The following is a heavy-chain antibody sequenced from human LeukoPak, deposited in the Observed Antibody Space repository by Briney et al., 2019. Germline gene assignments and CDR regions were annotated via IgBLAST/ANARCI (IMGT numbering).Heavy chain of an antibody. Sequence: GGSLRLSCAASKFTVSSNYMSWVRQAPGKGLEWVSVIYSDGSTHYADSVKGRFTISRDNSKNTLYLQMNSLRAEDTAVFYCARGYCSGGSCYAFDYWGQGTLVTVSS. CDR1: KFTVSSNY. J-gene: IGHJ4*02. D-gene: IGHD2-15*01. V-gene: IGHV3-53*01. CDR2: IYSDGST. CDR3: ARGYCSGGSCYAFDY.